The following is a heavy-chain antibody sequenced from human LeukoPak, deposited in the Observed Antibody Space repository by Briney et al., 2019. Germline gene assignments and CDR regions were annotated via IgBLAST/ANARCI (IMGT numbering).Heavy chain of an antibody. Sequence: PGGSLRLSCAASGFTVSSNYMSWVRQAPGKGLERVSVLYTGGSTYYADSVKGRFTVSRDNAKNSLYLQMNSLRAEDTAVYYCTRDRGHGFDFDIWGQGTTVTVSS. V-gene: IGHV3-66*01. CDR1: GFTVSSNY. D-gene: IGHD3-10*01. J-gene: IGHJ3*02. CDR2: LYTGGST. CDR3: TRDRGHGFDFDI.